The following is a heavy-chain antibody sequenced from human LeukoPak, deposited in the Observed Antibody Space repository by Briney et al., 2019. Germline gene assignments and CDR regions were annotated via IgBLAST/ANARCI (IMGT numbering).Heavy chain of an antibody. Sequence: SVKVSCKVSGGTFSSYAISWVRQAPGQGLEWMGGIIPIFGTANYAQKFQGRVTITADESTSTAYMELSSLRSEDTAVYYCARDPFGVVISDYYYYGMDVWGQGTTVTVSS. J-gene: IGHJ6*02. CDR1: GGTFSSYA. CDR2: IIPIFGTA. CDR3: ARDPFGVVISDYYYYGMDV. V-gene: IGHV1-69*13. D-gene: IGHD3-3*01.